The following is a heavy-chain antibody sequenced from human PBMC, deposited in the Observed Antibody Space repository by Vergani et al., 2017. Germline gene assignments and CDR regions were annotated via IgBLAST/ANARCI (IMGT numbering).Heavy chain of an antibody. D-gene: IGHD1-26*01. CDR2: IDYGGST. CDR1: GGSISSSSYY. CDR3: EGAGIVGATGGAFEI. V-gene: IGHV4-39*07. Sequence: QLQLQESGPGLVKPSETLSLTCTVSGGSISSSSYYWGWIRQPPGKGLEWIGSIDYGGSTYYNPSLKSRVTISVDTSKNQFSLKLSSVTAADTAVYYCEGAGIVGATGGAFEIWGQGTMVTVSS. J-gene: IGHJ3*02.